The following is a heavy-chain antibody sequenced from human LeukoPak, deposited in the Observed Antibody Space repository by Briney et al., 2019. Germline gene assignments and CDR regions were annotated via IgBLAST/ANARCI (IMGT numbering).Heavy chain of an antibody. CDR2: SATTKPNSCTT. D-gene: IGHD6-19*01. CDR1: GFSITDHH. Sequence: PGGSLRLSCAGAGFSITDHHMDWVRQAPGKGLEWIGRSATTKPNSCTTQYAASARGRFTISRDDSQNSLYLQLNSLKTEDTAVYYCVRVVTTGCGWYHFDNWGLGTLVTVSS. V-gene: IGHV3-72*01. J-gene: IGHJ4*02. CDR3: VRVVTTGCGWYHFDN.